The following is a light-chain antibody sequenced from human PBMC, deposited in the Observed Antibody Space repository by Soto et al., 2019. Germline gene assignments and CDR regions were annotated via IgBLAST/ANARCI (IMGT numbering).Light chain of an antibody. Sequence: DIQMTRSPSTLSASVGDRVTITCRASQSIGRWLAWYQQKPGKAPRLLIYDVSSLESGVPSRFSGSGSGTEFTLTISSLQPDDFATYYCLQYDSRYTFGQGTKVEIK. CDR3: LQYDSRYT. V-gene: IGKV1-5*01. CDR2: DVS. CDR1: QSIGRW. J-gene: IGKJ2*01.